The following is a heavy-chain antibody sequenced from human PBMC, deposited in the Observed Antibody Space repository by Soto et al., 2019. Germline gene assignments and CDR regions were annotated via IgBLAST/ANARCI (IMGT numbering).Heavy chain of an antibody. Sequence: EVQLVESGGGLVQPGGSLRLSCAASGFTFSDYAMHWVRQAPGKGLEYISSLSNNGNSTYYANSVKGRLTISRDNSRNTLYLQMRSLRPADMAIYYCVCDALDIWNPSFFESWGQGTLVTVS. CDR2: LSNNGNST. D-gene: IGHD1-20*01. J-gene: IGHJ4*02. CDR1: GFTFSDYA. CDR3: VCDALDIWNPSFFES. V-gene: IGHV3-64*01.